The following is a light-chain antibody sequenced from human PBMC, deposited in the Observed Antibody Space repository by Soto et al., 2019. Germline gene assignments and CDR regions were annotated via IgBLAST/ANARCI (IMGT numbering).Light chain of an antibody. CDR3: QQYSHWFT. CDR1: QSINTN. CDR2: GAS. Sequence: EVVLTQSPATLSVSPGERATFSCRASQSINTNLAWYQHKPGQAPRLLINGASTRATGIPARFGRSGSGTEFTLTISSLQSEDFAVYYCQQYSHWFTLGGGTKVEIK. V-gene: IGKV3D-15*01. J-gene: IGKJ4*01.